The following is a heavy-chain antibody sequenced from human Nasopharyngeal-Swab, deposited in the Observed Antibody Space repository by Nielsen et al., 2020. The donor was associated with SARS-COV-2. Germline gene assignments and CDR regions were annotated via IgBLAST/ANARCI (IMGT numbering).Heavy chain of an antibody. V-gene: IGHV3-48*03. CDR3: ARDRPGRMDV. D-gene: IGHD6-6*01. Sequence: GESLKISCAASGFTFSSYEMNLVRQAPGKGLEWLSYISSGGRTIAYADSVKGRFTISRDNAKNSLYLQMNSLRADDTAVYYCARDRPGRMDVWGQGTMVTVSS. CDR2: ISSGGRTI. CDR1: GFTFSSYE. J-gene: IGHJ6*02.